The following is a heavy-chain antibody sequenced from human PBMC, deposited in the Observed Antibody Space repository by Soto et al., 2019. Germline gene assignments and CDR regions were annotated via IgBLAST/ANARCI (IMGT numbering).Heavy chain of an antibody. V-gene: IGHV4-59*01. D-gene: IGHD2-15*01. J-gene: IGHJ3*02. CDR1: GGSISSYY. CDR2: IYYSGST. CDR3: ARRLVVAAWNTANDAFDI. Sequence: PSETLSLTCTVSGGSISSYYWSWIRQPPGKGLEWIGYIYYSGSTNYNPSLKSRVTISVDTSKNQFSLKLSSVTAADTAVYYCARRLVVAAWNTANDAFDIWGQGTMVTVSS.